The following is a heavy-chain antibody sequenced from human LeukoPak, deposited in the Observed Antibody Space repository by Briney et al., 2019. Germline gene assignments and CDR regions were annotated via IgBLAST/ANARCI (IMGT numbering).Heavy chain of an antibody. CDR1: GYTFTGYY. Sequence: GASVKVSCKASGYTFTGYYMQWVRQAPGQGLEWMGWINPNSGGTNYAQKFQGRVTMTRDTSISPAYMELSRLRSDDTAGYYCARDGLWFGELLYDYYYYYMDVWGKGTTVTISS. CDR3: ARDGLWFGELLYDYYYYYMDV. J-gene: IGHJ6*03. CDR2: INPNSGGT. V-gene: IGHV1-2*02. D-gene: IGHD3-10*01.